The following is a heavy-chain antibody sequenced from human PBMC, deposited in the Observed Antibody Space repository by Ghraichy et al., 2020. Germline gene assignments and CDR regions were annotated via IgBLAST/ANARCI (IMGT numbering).Heavy chain of an antibody. J-gene: IGHJ6*02. D-gene: IGHD6-13*01. CDR2: ISFDGSKK. CDR3: AKGYAGTYYYYGMDV. Sequence: GGSLRLSCAASGFTFSSYAMHWVRQAPGTGLEWVAIISFDGSKKYYADSVKGRFTISRDSSRNTLYLQMNSLRAEDTAIYSCAKGYAGTYYYYGMDVWGQGTTVTVSS. V-gene: IGHV3-30*18. CDR1: GFTFSSYA.